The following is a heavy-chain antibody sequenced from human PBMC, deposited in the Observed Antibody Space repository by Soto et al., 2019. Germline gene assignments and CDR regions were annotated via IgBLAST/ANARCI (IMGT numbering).Heavy chain of an antibody. D-gene: IGHD2-21*02. CDR2: IYPGDSDT. CDR3: ARSSLYCGSDCNTGGFEY. CDR1: EYHFVKLW. V-gene: IGHV5-51*01. Sequence: PGEFKRNPCNGFEYHFVKLWIAWVRQIPGKGLEWMGIIYPGDSDTRYSPSFQGQVTITADESVSTAYLQWSSLRASDSAIYYCARSSLYCGSDCNTGGFEYWVQGTLVTVSS. J-gene: IGHJ4*02.